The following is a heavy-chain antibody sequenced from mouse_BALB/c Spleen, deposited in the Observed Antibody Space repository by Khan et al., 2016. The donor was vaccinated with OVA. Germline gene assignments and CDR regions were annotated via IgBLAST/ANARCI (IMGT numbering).Heavy chain of an antibody. CDR2: ILAVVST. Sequence: VQLQQSGPGLVAPSQSLSITCTVSGFSLTSHGVHWVRQPPGKGLEWLGVILAVVSTHYNSALMSRLSISKDSSKSQVFLKMNSLQTDDTAMYYCARNRETEYFDYGGQGTTLTVSA. CDR1: GFSLTSHG. CDR3: ARNRETEYFDY. J-gene: IGHJ2*01. V-gene: IGHV2-9*02.